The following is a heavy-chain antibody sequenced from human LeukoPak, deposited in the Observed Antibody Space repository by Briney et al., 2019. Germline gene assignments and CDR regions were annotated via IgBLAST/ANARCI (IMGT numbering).Heavy chain of an antibody. J-gene: IGHJ4*02. V-gene: IGHV1-2*02. CDR2: IHPNSGGT. CDR3: ARGNFGSRNFFDY. Sequence: ASVKVSCKASGYTFTGYYMHWVRQAPGQGLERMGWIHPNSGGTNYAQKFQGRVTMTRDTSISTAYMELSRLRSDDTAVYYCARGNFGSRNFFDYWGQGTLVTVSS. CDR1: GYTFTGYY. D-gene: IGHD3-3*02.